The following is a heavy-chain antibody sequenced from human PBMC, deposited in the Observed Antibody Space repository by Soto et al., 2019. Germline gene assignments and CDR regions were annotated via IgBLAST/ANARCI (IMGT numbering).Heavy chain of an antibody. V-gene: IGHV1-18*01. J-gene: IGHJ4*02. CDR1: GYTFTSYG. D-gene: IGHD6-6*01. Sequence: GASVKVSCKASGYTFTSYGISWVRQAPGQGLEWMGWISAYNGNTNYAQKLQGRVTMTTDTSTSTAHMELRSLRSDDTAVYYCAREVRHRIAARASPYRLDYWGQGTLVTVSS. CDR2: ISAYNGNT. CDR3: AREVRHRIAARASPYRLDY.